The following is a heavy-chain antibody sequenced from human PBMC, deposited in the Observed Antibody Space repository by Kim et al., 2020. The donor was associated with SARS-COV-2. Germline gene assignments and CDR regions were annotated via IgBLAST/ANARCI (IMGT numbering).Heavy chain of an antibody. CDR2: IYYSGST. Sequence: SETLSLTCTVSGGSISSYYWNWIRQHPGKGLEWIGYIYYSGSTNYNPSLKSRFTISVYTSKNHFSLKLSSVTAADTPVYYCARAVGYSRSGYSYFAYWGQGTLVTVSS. CDR3: ARAVGYSRSGYSYFAY. CDR1: GGSISSYY. D-gene: IGHD3-22*01. J-gene: IGHJ4*02. V-gene: IGHV4-59*01.